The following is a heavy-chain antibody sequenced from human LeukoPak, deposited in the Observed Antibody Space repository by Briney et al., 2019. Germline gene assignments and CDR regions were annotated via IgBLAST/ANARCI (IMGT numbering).Heavy chain of an antibody. CDR2: IYYSGST. Sequence: SETLSLTCTVSGGSISSSSYYWGWIRQPPGKGLEWIGSIYYSGSTYYNPSLKSRVTISVYTSKNQFSLKLSSVTATDTAVYYCARGVDSSGPYFDYWGQGTLVTVSS. D-gene: IGHD3-22*01. J-gene: IGHJ4*02. CDR3: ARGVDSSGPYFDY. CDR1: GGSISSSSYY. V-gene: IGHV4-39*07.